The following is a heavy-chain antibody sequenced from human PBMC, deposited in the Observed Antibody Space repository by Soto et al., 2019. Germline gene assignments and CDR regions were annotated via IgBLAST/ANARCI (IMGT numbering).Heavy chain of an antibody. D-gene: IGHD1-26*01. CDR3: ARYSGNYQDAFDI. V-gene: IGHV1-2*04. CDR1: GYTFTDYY. CDR2: INRRSGGT. J-gene: IGHJ3*02. Sequence: ASVKVSCKASGYTFTDYYIHWVRRAPGQGLEWMGWINRRSGGTKYAQKFQDWVTMARDTSISTAYMEVSSLRSEDTAVYYCARYSGNYQDAFDIWGQGTMVTVSS.